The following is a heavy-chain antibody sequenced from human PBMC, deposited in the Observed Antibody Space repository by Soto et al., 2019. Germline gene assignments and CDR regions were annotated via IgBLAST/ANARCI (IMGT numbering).Heavy chain of an antibody. CDR3: ARVQSAAVAGALDI. J-gene: IGHJ3*02. Sequence: ASVKVSCKASGYTFTGYYMHWVRQAPGQGLEWMGWINPNSGGTNYAQKFQGWVTMTRDTSISTAYMELSRLRSDDTAVYYCARVQSAAVAGALDIWGQGTMVTVSS. D-gene: IGHD6-19*01. CDR2: INPNSGGT. CDR1: GYTFTGYY. V-gene: IGHV1-2*04.